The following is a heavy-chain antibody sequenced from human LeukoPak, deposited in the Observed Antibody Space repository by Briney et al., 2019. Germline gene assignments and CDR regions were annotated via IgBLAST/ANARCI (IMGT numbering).Heavy chain of an antibody. CDR2: LSWNGATI. CDR3: ATDRWAAAGTGYSYYAMDV. V-gene: IGHV3-9*01. D-gene: IGHD6-13*01. CDR1: GFTFHNYA. J-gene: IGHJ6*02. Sequence: PGGSLRLSCEVSGFTFHNYAMHWVRQAPGKGLEWVSGLSWNGATIGYADSVKGRFTISRDNAKNSLFLQMNSLRAEDTAVYYCATDRWAAAGTGYSYYAMDVWGQGTTVTVSS.